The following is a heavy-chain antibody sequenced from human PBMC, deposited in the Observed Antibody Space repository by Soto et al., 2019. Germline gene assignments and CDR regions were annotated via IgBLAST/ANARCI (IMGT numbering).Heavy chain of an antibody. CDR2: TYYRSKWYN. J-gene: IGHJ6*02. Sequence: SQTLSLPCGISGDSVSSHSAACNFIRQSPSRGLEWLGRTYYRSKWYNDYAVSVKSRITINPDTSKNQFSLQLNSVTPEDTAVYYCAKEATYYYGMDVWGQGTTVTVSS. CDR1: GDSVSSHSAA. CDR3: AKEATYYYGMDV. V-gene: IGHV6-1*01.